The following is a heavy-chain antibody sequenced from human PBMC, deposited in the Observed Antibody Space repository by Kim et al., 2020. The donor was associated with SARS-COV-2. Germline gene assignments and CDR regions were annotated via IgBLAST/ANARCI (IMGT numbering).Heavy chain of an antibody. V-gene: IGHV3-21*01. D-gene: IGHD3-22*01. CDR2: I. J-gene: IGHJ4*02. CDR3: ARDYTMIDDY. Sequence: IYYADSVKGRVTISRDNAKNSRYLQMNSLRAEDTAVYYCARDYTMIDDYWGQGTLVTVSS.